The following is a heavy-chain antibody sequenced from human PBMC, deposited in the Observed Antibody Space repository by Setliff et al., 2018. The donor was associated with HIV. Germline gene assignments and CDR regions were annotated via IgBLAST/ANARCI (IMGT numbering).Heavy chain of an antibody. D-gene: IGHD1-1*01. CDR2: IETDGSDT. J-gene: IGHJ6*03. CDR1: GGSIKNHY. Sequence: PSETLSLTCTVSGGSIKNHYWSWVRQAPGKGLEWVARIETDGSDTSYADSVKGRFTISRDDSKNTVYLEMRSLRAEDTAVYFCAKYTRGGSIMYYMDVWGKGTTVTVSS. V-gene: IGHV3-74*01. CDR3: AKYTRGGSIMYYMDV.